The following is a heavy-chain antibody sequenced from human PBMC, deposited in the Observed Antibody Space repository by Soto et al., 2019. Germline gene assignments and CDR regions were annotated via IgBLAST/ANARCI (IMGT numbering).Heavy chain of an antibody. Sequence: QVQLVQSGAEVKKPGASVKVSCKASGYTFTSYGISWVRQAPGQGLEWMGWISAYNGNTNYAQKLQGRVTMTTDTSTSTAYMELRSLRSDDTAVYYCARLNEGGSYLGSYWYFDLWGRGTLVTVSS. J-gene: IGHJ2*01. D-gene: IGHD1-26*01. CDR2: ISAYNGNT. CDR1: GYTFTSYG. V-gene: IGHV1-18*01. CDR3: ARLNEGGSYLGSYWYFDL.